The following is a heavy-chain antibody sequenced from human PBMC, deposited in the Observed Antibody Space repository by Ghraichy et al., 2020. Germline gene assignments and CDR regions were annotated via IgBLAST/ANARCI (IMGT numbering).Heavy chain of an antibody. CDR1: GGSISSSSYY. CDR3: ATLYYDILTGWAYFDY. D-gene: IGHD3-9*01. Sequence: GSLRLSCTVSGGSISSSSYYWGWIRQPPGKGLEWIGSIYYSGSTYYNPSLKSRVTISVDTSKNQFSLKLSSVTAADTAVYYCATLYYDILTGWAYFDYWGQGTLVTVSS. V-gene: IGHV4-39*01. CDR2: IYYSGST. J-gene: IGHJ4*02.